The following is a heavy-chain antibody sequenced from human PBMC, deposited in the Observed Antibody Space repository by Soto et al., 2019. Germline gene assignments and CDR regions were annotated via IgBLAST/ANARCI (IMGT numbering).Heavy chain of an antibody. J-gene: IGHJ5*02. CDR2: IYYSGST. CDR3: ARDGGDYA. D-gene: IGHD4-17*01. CDR1: GGSVSSGSYY. V-gene: IGHV4-61*01. Sequence: ETLSLTCTVSGGSVSSGSYYWSWIRQPPGKGLEWIGYIYYSGSTNYNPSLKSRVTISVDTSKNQFSLKLSSVTAADTAVYYCARDGGDYAWGQGTLVTVSS.